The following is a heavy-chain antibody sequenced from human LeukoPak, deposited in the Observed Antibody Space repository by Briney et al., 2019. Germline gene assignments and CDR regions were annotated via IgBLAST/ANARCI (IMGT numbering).Heavy chain of an antibody. CDR2: IYYSGST. CDR1: GGSISSYY. D-gene: IGHD6-19*01. J-gene: IGHJ6*03. Sequence: NTSETLSLTCTVSGGSISSYYWSWIRQPPGKGLEWIGYIYYSGSTNYNPSLKSRVTISVDTSKNQFSLKLSSVTAADTAVYYCARLKLGGGYSSGWYYYYYMDVWGKGTTVTVSS. V-gene: IGHV4-59*12. CDR3: ARLKLGGGYSSGWYYYYYMDV.